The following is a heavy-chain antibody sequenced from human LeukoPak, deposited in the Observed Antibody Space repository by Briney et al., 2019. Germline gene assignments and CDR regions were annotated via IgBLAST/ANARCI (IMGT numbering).Heavy chain of an antibody. CDR1: GFTFNTYN. Sequence: GGSLRLSCAASGFTFNTYNMNWVRQAPGKGLEWVSLIRSKAFGGATEYAASVKGRFTISRDDSKSIAYLQMNSLKTEDTAMYYCTRDGGTLDYWGQGTLVTVSS. D-gene: IGHD3-16*01. CDR3: TRDGGTLDY. J-gene: IGHJ4*02. V-gene: IGHV3-49*04. CDR2: IRSKAFGGAT.